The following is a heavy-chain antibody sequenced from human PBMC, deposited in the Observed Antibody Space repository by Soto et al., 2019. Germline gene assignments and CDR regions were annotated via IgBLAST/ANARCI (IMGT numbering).Heavy chain of an antibody. CDR2: IERDDDDK. Sequence: SXRTLVPPTETLTLTCTFSGFSLTSPGMCVSWIRQPPGKALEWLALIERDDDDKYYSTSLKTRLTISKDTRKNQVVLTMANMDPADTGTYYCARSIRGPRRFNGMDVWGQGTTVTVSS. CDR1: GFSLTSPGMC. CDR3: ARSIRGPRRFNGMDV. J-gene: IGHJ6*02. D-gene: IGHD1-20*01. V-gene: IGHV2-70*13.